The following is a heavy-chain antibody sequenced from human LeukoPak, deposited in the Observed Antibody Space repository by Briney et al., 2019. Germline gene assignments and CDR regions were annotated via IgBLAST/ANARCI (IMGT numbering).Heavy chain of an antibody. CDR3: ARNFYASSGYYLDDFYFDF. Sequence: SETLSLTCTVSGASIISDTYYWGWIRQPPGKGLEWIGSIYYSGSTYFSPSLKSRVTMSVDTSTNQFSLRLISVTAADTALYYCARNFYASSGYYLDDFYFDFWGQGTLVTVSS. J-gene: IGHJ4*02. CDR2: IYYSGST. V-gene: IGHV4-39*07. D-gene: IGHD3-22*01. CDR1: GASIISDTYY.